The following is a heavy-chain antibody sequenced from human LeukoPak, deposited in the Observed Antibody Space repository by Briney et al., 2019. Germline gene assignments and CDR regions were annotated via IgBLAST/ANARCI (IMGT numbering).Heavy chain of an antibody. CDR3: ARERAGPGDRAHNWFDA. D-gene: IGHD1-26*01. J-gene: IGHJ5*02. V-gene: IGHV3-21*01. CDR2: ISSSSRSI. Sequence: GGSLLRSCVAYALTFNGYNMGWVRSATGKRMEWASPISSSSRSIYYADSLKGRFTIASDNAKNSVYLQMNSLRIEDTAVYYCARERAGPGDRAHNWFDAWGQVTLVIVAS. CDR1: ALTFNGYN.